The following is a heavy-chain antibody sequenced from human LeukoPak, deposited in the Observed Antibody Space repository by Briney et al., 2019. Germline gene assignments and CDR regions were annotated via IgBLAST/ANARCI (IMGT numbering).Heavy chain of an antibody. J-gene: IGHJ4*02. CDR2: IYPGDSDI. D-gene: IGHD3-10*01. CDR3: ARHQKYYYPSGSYFPFDY. Sequence: GESLKISCKGSGYSFTSYWIGWVRQMPGKGLEWMGIIYPGDSDIRYSPSFQGQVTISADKSISTAYLQWTSLKASDTAMYYCARHQKYYYPSGSYFPFDYWGQGTLVTVSS. V-gene: IGHV5-51*01. CDR1: GYSFTSYW.